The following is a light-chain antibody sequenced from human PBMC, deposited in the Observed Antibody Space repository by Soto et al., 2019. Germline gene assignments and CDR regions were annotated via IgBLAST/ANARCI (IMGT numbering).Light chain of an antibody. CDR1: QSVTGNY. J-gene: IGKJ1*01. CDR2: GAS. CDR3: QHYLDSPWA. Sequence: EIVLTQSPATLSLSPGERATLSCRASQSVTGNYLVWYRQKPGQTPRLLIFGASRRATGIPDRFSGSVSGTDFTLTISRLEPEDFAVYYCQHYLDSPWAFGQGTKVEIK. V-gene: IGKV3-20*01.